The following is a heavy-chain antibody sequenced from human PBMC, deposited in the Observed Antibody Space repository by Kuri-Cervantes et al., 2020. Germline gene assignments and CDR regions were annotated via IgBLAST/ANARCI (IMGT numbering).Heavy chain of an antibody. CDR3: ARDFATVRISQWMVIYYGMDV. CDR2: INPNSGGT. J-gene: IGHJ6*02. D-gene: IGHD6-19*01. Sequence: ASVKVSCKASGYTFTGYYMHWVRQAPGQGLEWMGWINPNSGGTNYAQKFQGGVTMTRDTSISTAYMGLSRLRSDDTAVYYCARDFATVRISQWMVIYYGMDVWGQGTTVTVSS. V-gene: IGHV1-2*02. CDR1: GYTFTGYY.